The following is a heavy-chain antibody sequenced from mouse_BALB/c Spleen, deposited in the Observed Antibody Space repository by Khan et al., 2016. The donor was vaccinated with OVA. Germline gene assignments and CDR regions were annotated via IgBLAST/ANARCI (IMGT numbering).Heavy chain of an antibody. CDR1: GYTFTRYY. Sequence: QVQLKQSGAELVKPGASVKLSCKASGYTFTRYYMYWVKQRPGQGLEWIGEINPSNGGTNFNEKFKSKATLTVDKLSSTAYMQLSSLTSEDSAVXYCTRKDYDGSSGRFFDVWGAGTTVTVSS. V-gene: IGHV1S81*02. CDR2: INPSNGGT. J-gene: IGHJ1*01. CDR3: TRKDYDGSSGRFFDV. D-gene: IGHD1-1*01.